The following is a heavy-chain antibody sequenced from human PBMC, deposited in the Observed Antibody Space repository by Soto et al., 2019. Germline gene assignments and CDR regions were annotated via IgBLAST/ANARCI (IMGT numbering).Heavy chain of an antibody. CDR3: ARFVVVVPAAMPTGIMDV. J-gene: IGHJ6*03. D-gene: IGHD2-2*01. Sequence: ASVKVSCKASGYTFTSYDINWVRQATGQGLEWMGWMNPNSGNTGYAQKFQGRVTMTRNTSISTAYMELSSLRSEDTAVYYCARFVVVVPAAMPTGIMDVWGKGTTVTVSS. V-gene: IGHV1-8*01. CDR1: GYTFTSYD. CDR2: MNPNSGNT.